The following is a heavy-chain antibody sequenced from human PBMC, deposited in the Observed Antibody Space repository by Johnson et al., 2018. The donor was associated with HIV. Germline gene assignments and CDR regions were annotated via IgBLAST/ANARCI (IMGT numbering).Heavy chain of an antibody. V-gene: IGHV3-30*02. CDR3: AKMVHGGPPWAFVI. D-gene: IGHD4-23*01. CDR2: IRYDGSLK. CDR1: GFTFSSYG. J-gene: IGHJ3*02. Sequence: QVQLVESGGGVVQPGGSLRLSCAASGFTFSSYGMHWVRQAPGKGLEWVAFIRYDGSLKYLADSVKGRFTISRANSKNTLSWQMNSLSAEATAVYYFAKMVHGGPPWAFVIWGQGTMVTVSS.